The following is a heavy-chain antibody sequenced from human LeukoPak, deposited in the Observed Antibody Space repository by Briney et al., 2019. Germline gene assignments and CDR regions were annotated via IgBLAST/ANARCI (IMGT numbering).Heavy chain of an antibody. Sequence: HGGSLRLSCAASGFIFSSYAMSWVRQAPGKGLEWVSVISTSGGSSSYADSVKGRFTISRDNPRNTLYMQMNSLRAEDTAQYYCAIMYPYYYGSDYRVQWVQGTLVTVSS. CDR1: GFIFSSYA. CDR2: ISTSGGSS. D-gene: IGHD3-22*01. J-gene: IGHJ4*02. V-gene: IGHV3-23*01. CDR3: AIMYPYYYGSDYRVQ.